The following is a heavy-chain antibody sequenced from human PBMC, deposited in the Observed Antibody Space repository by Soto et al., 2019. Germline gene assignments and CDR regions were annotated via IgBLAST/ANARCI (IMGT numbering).Heavy chain of an antibody. CDR2: IYYSGST. D-gene: IGHD3-3*01. J-gene: IGHJ6*02. Sequence: PSETLSLTCTVSGGSVSSSSYYWGWIRQPPGKGLEWSGSIYYSGSTYYNPSLKSRVTISGDTSKNQFSLKLSSVTAADTAVYYCARSEGGFWSGYYLYDYYYGMDVWGQGTTVTVSS. CDR1: GGSVSSSSYY. CDR3: ARSEGGFWSGYYLYDYYYGMDV. V-gene: IGHV4-39*01.